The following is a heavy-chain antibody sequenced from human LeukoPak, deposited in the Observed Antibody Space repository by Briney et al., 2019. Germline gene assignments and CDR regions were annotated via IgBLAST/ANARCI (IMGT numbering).Heavy chain of an antibody. Sequence: GGSLRLSCAASGFTFFSYTMNWVRQAPGKGLEWVSSISSTRSYIYYADSVKGRFTISRDNAKNSLYLQMNSLRAEDTAVYYCVRDYENLTGSKTRFHYWGQGTLVTVSS. CDR2: ISSTRSYI. CDR1: GFTFFSYT. J-gene: IGHJ4*02. V-gene: IGHV3-21*01. CDR3: VRDYENLTGSKTRFHY. D-gene: IGHD3-9*01.